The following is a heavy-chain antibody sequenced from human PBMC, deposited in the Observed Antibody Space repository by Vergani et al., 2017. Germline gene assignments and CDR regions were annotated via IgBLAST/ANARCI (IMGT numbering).Heavy chain of an antibody. V-gene: IGHV4-4*07. CDR2: IYPNGNG. J-gene: IGHJ5*02. D-gene: IGHD2-21*01. CDR1: GGSMSDFY. CDR3: ARGNXGVNCPKYNWLAP. Sequence: QVHLQESGPGVVKPSDTLSLTCTVSGGSMSDFYWTWIRQPAGRGLEWIGRIYPNGNGNYNESLRSRLTMSIDTSRSRFSLSLSSVTAADTAVYYCARGNXGVNCPKYNWLAPWGRGILVTVSS.